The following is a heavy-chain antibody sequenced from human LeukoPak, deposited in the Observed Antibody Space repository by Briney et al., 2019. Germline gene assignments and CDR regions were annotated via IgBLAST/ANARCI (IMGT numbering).Heavy chain of an antibody. V-gene: IGHV6-1*01. CDR1: GDSVSSNSAA. CDR3: ARGYCSGGSCYAPDY. Sequence: SQTLSLTCAISGDSVSSNSAAWNWVRQSPSRGLEWLGRTYCRSKWFTDYAVSVRSRITLNPDTSKDQFSLHLNSVTPEDTAVYYCARGYCSGGSCYAPDYWGQGTLVTVSS. D-gene: IGHD2-15*01. CDR2: TYCRSKWFT. J-gene: IGHJ4*02.